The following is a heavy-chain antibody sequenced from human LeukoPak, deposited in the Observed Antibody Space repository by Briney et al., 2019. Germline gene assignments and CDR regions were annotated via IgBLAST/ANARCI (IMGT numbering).Heavy chain of an antibody. J-gene: IGHJ4*02. D-gene: IGHD4-17*01. CDR1: GGSISSGSYY. Sequence: SETLSLTCTVSGGSISSGSYYWSWIRQPPGKGLEWIGSIYHSGSTYYNPSLKSRVTISVDTSKNQFSLKLSSVTAADTAVYYCARIPSYGDPIDYWGQGTLVTVSS. CDR2: IYHSGST. V-gene: IGHV4-39*07. CDR3: ARIPSYGDPIDY.